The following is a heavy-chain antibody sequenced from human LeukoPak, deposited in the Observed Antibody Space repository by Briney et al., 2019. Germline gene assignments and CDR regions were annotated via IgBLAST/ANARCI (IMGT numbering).Heavy chain of an antibody. CDR2: INQDESEK. Sequence: PGGSLRLSCAASGFTFSTYWMGWVRQTPGKGLEWVANINQDESEKKYVDSVKGRFTISRDNARNSLSLQMNSLRAEDTAVYYCAKDPRRYSRTGGYFEYWGQGILVTVSS. CDR1: GFTFSTYW. CDR3: AKDPRRYSRTGGYFEY. J-gene: IGHJ4*02. V-gene: IGHV3-7*01. D-gene: IGHD6-13*01.